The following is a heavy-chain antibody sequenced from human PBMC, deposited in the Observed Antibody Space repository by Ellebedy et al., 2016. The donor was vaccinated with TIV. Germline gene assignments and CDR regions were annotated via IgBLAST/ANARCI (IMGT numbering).Heavy chain of an antibody. Sequence: ASVKVSCKASGGTFSYYTISWVRQAPGQGLEWMGRLNPILAIATYAEKFQGRLTITADKSTSTDYMELSSLRSEDTAVYCAADYGDYVLEDWGQGTLITVSS. CDR3: AADYGDYVLED. V-gene: IGHV1-69*02. J-gene: IGHJ4*02. CDR1: GGTFSYYT. CDR2: LNPILAIA. D-gene: IGHD4-17*01.